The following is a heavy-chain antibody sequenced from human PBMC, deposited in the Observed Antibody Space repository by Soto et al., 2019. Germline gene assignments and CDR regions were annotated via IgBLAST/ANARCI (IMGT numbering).Heavy chain of an antibody. CDR1: GYTFTSYY. Sequence: QVQLVQSGAEVKKPGASVKVSCKASGYTFTSYYMHWVRQAPGQGLEWMGIINPSGGSTSYAQKCQGXXTXTXXTSTSTVYMELSSLRSEDTAVYYCARGLTLGTFDYGGQGNLVTVSS. CDR3: ARGLTLGTFDY. V-gene: IGHV1-46*01. CDR2: INPSGGST. J-gene: IGHJ4*02. D-gene: IGHD1-1*01.